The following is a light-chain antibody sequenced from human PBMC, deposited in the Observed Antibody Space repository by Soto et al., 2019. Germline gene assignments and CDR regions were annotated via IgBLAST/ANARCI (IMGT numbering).Light chain of an antibody. V-gene: IGKV1-5*03. CDR2: TAS. J-gene: IGKJ1*01. CDR3: QQYDTSST. CDR1: QSISSW. Sequence: DIQMTQSPSTLSASVGDRFTSTCRARQSISSWLAWYQQNPGKAPKILIYTASSLESGVPSRFSDSESGTEFTLTISSLQPGYFATYYCQQYDTSSTIGQVTKVEIK.